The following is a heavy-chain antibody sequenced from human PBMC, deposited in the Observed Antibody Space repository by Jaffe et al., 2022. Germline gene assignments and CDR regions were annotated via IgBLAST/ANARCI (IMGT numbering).Heavy chain of an antibody. CDR2: ISYDGTNK. V-gene: IGHV3-30*03. Sequence: QVQLVESGGGVVQPGRSLRLSCAASGFTFSNYGMHWVRQAPGKGLEWVAVISYDGTNKYYADSVKGRFTISRDNSKNTLYLQMNSLRAEDTAVYYCATDGPHGSSWYPFNWFDPWGQGTLVTVSS. J-gene: IGHJ5*02. CDR3: ATDGPHGSSWYPFNWFDP. D-gene: IGHD6-13*01. CDR1: GFTFSNYG.